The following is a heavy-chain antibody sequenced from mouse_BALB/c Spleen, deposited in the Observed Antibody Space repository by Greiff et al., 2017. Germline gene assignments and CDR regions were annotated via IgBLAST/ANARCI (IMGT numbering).Heavy chain of an antibody. V-gene: IGHV3-5*02. Sequence: VQLQQSGPGLVKPSQTVSLTCTVTGISITTGNYRWSWIRQFPGNKLEWIGYIYYSGTITYNPSLTSRTTITRDTSKNQFFLEMNSLTAEDTATYYCAREGLLRFDYWGQGTTLTVSS. D-gene: IGHD2-3*01. CDR1: GISITTGNYR. CDR3: AREGLLRFDY. J-gene: IGHJ2*01. CDR2: IYYSGTI.